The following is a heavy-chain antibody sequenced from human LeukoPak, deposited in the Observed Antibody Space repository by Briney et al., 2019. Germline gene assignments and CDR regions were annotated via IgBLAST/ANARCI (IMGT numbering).Heavy chain of an antibody. CDR2: INHSGST. J-gene: IGHJ4*02. V-gene: IGHV4-34*01. CDR3: ARSAPDPDF. Sequence: PSETLSLTCAVYGGSFSGYYWSWIRQPPGKGLEWIGEINHSGSTNYNPSLKSRVTISVDTSKNQFSLKLSSVTAADTAVYYCARSAPDPDFWGQGTLVTVSS. CDR1: GGSFSGYY. D-gene: IGHD6-13*01.